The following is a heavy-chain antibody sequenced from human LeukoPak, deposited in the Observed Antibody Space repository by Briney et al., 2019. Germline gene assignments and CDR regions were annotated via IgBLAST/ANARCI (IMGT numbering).Heavy chain of an antibody. CDR3: AKDLYDNDWYNYFDP. D-gene: IGHD5-24*01. J-gene: IGHJ5*02. CDR1: GFTLSTCG. CDR2: ISHDGNSK. V-gene: IGHV3-30*18. Sequence: GGSLRLSCAASGFTLSTCGMHWARQSRGKGLEWVAMISHDGNSKQYADFAKRRFTISRDNSKNTLYLEMNSLRTEDTAVYHCAKDLYDNDWYNYFDPCGQGALVTVSS.